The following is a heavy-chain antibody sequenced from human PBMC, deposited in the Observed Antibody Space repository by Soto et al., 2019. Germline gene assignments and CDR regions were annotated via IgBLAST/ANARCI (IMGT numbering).Heavy chain of an antibody. Sequence: ASVKVSCKASGYTFTSYDINWVRQATGQGLEWMGWMNPNSGNTGYAQKFQGRVTMTRNTSISTAYMELSSLRSEDTAVYYCASFDYDFWSGSPTDAFDIWGQGTMVTVSS. CDR2: MNPNSGNT. J-gene: IGHJ3*02. V-gene: IGHV1-8*01. D-gene: IGHD3-3*01. CDR1: GYTFTSYD. CDR3: ASFDYDFWSGSPTDAFDI.